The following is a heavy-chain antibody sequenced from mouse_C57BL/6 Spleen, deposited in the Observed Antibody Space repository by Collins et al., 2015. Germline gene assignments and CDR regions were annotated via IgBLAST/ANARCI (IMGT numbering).Heavy chain of an antibody. CDR3: ARSPIYYGNPWFAY. CDR1: GYSITSDYA. J-gene: IGHJ3*01. Sequence: DVQLQESGPGPVKPSQSLSLTCTVTGYSITSDYAWNWIRQFPGNKLEWMGYINYSGNTSFNPSLKSRISITRDTSKNQFFLQLNSVTTEDTATYYCARSPIYYGNPWFAYWGQGTLVTVSA. CDR2: INYSGNT. D-gene: IGHD2-1*01. V-gene: IGHV3-2*02.